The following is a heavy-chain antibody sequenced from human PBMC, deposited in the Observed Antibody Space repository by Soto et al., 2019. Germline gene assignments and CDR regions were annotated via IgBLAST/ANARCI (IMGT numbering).Heavy chain of an antibody. J-gene: IGHJ4*02. CDR2: IYHSGST. V-gene: IGHV4-4*03. CDR1: GGSISSSNW. CDR3: ASYTVTTSGSFDY. Sequence: PPETLSLTCAVSGGSISSSNWWSWVRQPPGKGLEWIGEIYHSGSTNYNPSLKSRVTISVDKSKNQFSLKLSSVTAADTAVYYCASYTVTTSGSFDYWGQGTLVTVSS. D-gene: IGHD4-17*01.